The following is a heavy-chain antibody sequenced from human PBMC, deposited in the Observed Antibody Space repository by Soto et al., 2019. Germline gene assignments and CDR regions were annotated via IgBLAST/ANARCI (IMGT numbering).Heavy chain of an antibody. CDR2: IWYDGSNK. Sequence: QVQLVESGGGVVQPGRSLRLSCAGSGFTFRTYGLHWVRQAPGKGLEWVAVIWYDGSNKYYADSVKGRFTISRDDSKNTLYLQLNSLRAEDTALYYCARDIGVAQDVLDYWGQGTLVTVSS. J-gene: IGHJ4*02. V-gene: IGHV3-33*01. D-gene: IGHD2-8*01. CDR1: GFTFRTYG. CDR3: ARDIGVAQDVLDY.